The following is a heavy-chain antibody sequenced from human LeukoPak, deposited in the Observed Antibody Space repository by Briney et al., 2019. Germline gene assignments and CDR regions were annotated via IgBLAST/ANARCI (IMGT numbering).Heavy chain of an antibody. CDR2: NIPIFGTA. V-gene: IGHV1-69*01. CDR1: GGTFSSYA. D-gene: IGHD2-2*01. J-gene: IGHJ5*02. Sequence: ASVKVSCKASGGTFSSYAISWVRQAPGQGLEWMRGNIPIFGTANYAQKFQGRVTITADESTSTAYMELSSLRSEDTAVYYCARGDQYQLLSVPRFHPWGQGTLVTVSS. CDR3: ARGDQYQLLSVPRFHP.